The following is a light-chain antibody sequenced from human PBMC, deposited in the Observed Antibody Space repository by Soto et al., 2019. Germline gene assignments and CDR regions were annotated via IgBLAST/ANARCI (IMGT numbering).Light chain of an antibody. CDR2: AAS. CDR3: QKYDNAPLT. Sequence: DIQMTQSPSSLSASVGDRVTISCRASQGVSSYLAWFQQKPGKVPKLLIYAASTLQSGVPSRLSGSGSGTDFTLTISSLQPDDVATYYCQKYDNAPLTFGGGTKVDIK. J-gene: IGKJ4*01. CDR1: QGVSSY. V-gene: IGKV1-27*01.